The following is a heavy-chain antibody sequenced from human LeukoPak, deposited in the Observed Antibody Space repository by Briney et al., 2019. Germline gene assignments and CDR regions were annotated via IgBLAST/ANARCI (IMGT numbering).Heavy chain of an antibody. CDR2: IYPGDSDT. J-gene: IGHJ5*02. CDR3: ARRDQYNWNDVNWFDP. Sequence: GESLKISCKGSGYSLTSYWIGWVRQMPGKGLEWMGIIYPGDSDTRYSPSFQGQVTISADKSISTAYLQWSSLKASDTAMYYCARRDQYNWNDVNWFDPWGQGTLVTVSS. D-gene: IGHD1-20*01. CDR1: GYSLTSYW. V-gene: IGHV5-51*01.